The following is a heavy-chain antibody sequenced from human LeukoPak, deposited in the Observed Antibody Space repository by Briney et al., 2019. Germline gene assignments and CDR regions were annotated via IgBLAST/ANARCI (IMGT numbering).Heavy chain of an antibody. J-gene: IGHJ4*02. V-gene: IGHV3-23*01. Sequence: GRSLRLSCAASGFTFSSYGMPWVRQAPGKGLEWVSAISGSGGSTYYADSVKGRFTISRDNSKNTLYLQMNSLRAEDTAVYYCAKTPIDYYDSSGYYSGGYWGQGTLVTVSS. D-gene: IGHD3-22*01. CDR2: ISGSGGST. CDR1: GFTFSSYG. CDR3: AKTPIDYYDSSGYYSGGY.